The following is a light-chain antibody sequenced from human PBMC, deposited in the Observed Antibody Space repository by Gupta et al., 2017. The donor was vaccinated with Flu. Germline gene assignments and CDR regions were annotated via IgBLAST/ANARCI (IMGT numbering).Light chain of an antibody. V-gene: IGKV1-5*03. CDR1: HSVSGW. CDR2: KES. CDR3: QQYDSFPWT. Sequence: DIQMTQSPSTLSASVGDRVTITCRASHSVSGWVAWYQQKPGKAPKLLMYKESGLQSGVPSRFSGSESETEFTLTISSLQPDDFATYYCQQYDSFPWTFGQGTKVEIK. J-gene: IGKJ1*01.